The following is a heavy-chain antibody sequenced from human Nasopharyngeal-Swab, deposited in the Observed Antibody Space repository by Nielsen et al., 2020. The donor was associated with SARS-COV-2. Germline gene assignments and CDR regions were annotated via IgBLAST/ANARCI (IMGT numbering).Heavy chain of an antibody. V-gene: IGHV3-23*01. J-gene: IGHJ6*03. D-gene: IGHD3-10*01. CDR3: AKGGYGSGSYYPHMDV. CDR1: RFTFSSYA. Sequence: GESLKISCAASRFTFSSYAMSWVRQAPGKGLEWVSAISGSGGSTYYADSVKDRFTISRDNSKNALYLQMNSLRAEDTAVYFCAKGGYGSGSYYPHMDVWGKGTTVTVSS. CDR2: ISGSGGST.